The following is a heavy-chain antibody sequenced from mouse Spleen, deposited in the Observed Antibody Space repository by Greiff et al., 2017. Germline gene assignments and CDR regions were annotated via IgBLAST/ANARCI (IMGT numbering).Heavy chain of an antibody. CDR3: ARQRAYGNYVYYFDY. CDR2: ISSGGGNT. D-gene: IGHD2-1*01. Sequence: EVTLVESGGGLVKRGGSLKLSCAASGFTFSSYAMSWVRQTPEKRLEWVATISSGGGNTYYPDSVKGRFTISRDNAKNTLYLQMSSLKSEDTAMYYCARQRAYGNYVYYFDYWGQGTTLTVSS. J-gene: IGHJ2*01. CDR1: GFTFSSYA. V-gene: IGHV5-9*04.